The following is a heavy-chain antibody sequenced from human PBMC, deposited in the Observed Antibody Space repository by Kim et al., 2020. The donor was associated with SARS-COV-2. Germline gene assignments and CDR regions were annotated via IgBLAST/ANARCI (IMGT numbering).Heavy chain of an antibody. CDR3: ARSGRITMIVVVITPYYYYGMDV. D-gene: IGHD3-22*01. Sequence: ASVKVSCKASGYTFTSYDINWVRQATGQGLEWMGWMNPNSGNTGYAQKFQGRVTMTRNTSISTAYMELSSLRSEDTAVYYCARSGRITMIVVVITPYYYYGMDVWGQGTTVTVSS. V-gene: IGHV1-8*01. CDR1: GYTFTSYD. CDR2: MNPNSGNT. J-gene: IGHJ6*02.